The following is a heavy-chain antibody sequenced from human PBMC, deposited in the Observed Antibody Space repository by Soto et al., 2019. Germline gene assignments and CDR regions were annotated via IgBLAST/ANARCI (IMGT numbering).Heavy chain of an antibody. CDR3: ARVPSP. J-gene: IGHJ5*02. V-gene: IGHV4-30-2*01. CDR1: GDSISSGGFS. CDR2: IFYSGST. Sequence: SETLSLTCAVSGDSISSGGFSWSWIRQPPGKGLEWIGHIFYSGSTYYNPSLRSRVTMSVDTSKNQFSLRLTSVTAADTAVYYCARVPSPWGQVTLVTVSS.